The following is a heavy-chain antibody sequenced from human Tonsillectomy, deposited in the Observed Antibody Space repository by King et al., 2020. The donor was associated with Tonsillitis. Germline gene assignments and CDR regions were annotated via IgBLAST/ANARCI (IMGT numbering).Heavy chain of an antibody. CDR2: IYESGST. J-gene: IGHJ2*01. CDR1: GGSITGSRHY. Sequence: QLQESGPRLVKPSETLSLTCSVSGGSITGSRHYWAWIRQPPGKGLEWIGSIYESGSTYYNPSLQSRVSISVDTSMNQFSLNLTSVTAADTAVYYCARRSFAWYFDIWGRGTLVSVSS. D-gene: IGHD2/OR15-2a*01. V-gene: IGHV4-39*01. CDR3: ARRSFAWYFDI.